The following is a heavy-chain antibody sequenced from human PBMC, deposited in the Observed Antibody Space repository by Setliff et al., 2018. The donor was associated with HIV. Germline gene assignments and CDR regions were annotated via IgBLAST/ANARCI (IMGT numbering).Heavy chain of an antibody. CDR2: IIPIYGTA. CDR3: ARGRYYYDRRSSLDAFDI. V-gene: IGHV1-69*13. CDR1: GDIFSRYG. D-gene: IGHD3-22*01. J-gene: IGHJ3*02. Sequence: SVKVSCKASGDIFSRYGISWVRQAPGQGLEWMGGIIPIYGTANSAQKFQGRVTITADESTSTAYMELSTLRSEDTAVYYCARGRYYYDRRSSLDAFDIWGQGTMVT.